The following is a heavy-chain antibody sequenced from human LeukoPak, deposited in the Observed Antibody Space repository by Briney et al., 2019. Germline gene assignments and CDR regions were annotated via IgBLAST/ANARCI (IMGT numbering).Heavy chain of an antibody. Sequence: GGSLRLSCAASGFTFSSYAMSWVRQAPGKGLEWVSAISGSGGSTYYADSVKGRFTISRDNSKNTLYLQLNSLRAEDTAVYYCAKGGSTSRVTTSRVVFGYYYYLDVWGKGTPVTVSS. D-gene: IGHD4-17*01. V-gene: IGHV3-23*01. CDR1: GFTFSSYA. CDR3: AKGGSTSRVTTSRVVFGYYYYLDV. J-gene: IGHJ6*03. CDR2: ISGSGGST.